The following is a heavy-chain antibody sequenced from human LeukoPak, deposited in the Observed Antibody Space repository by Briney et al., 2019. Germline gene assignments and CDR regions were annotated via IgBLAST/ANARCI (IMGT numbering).Heavy chain of an antibody. Sequence: SETLSLTCAVYGGSFSGYYWSWIRQPPGKGLEWIGEINHSGSTNYNPSLKSRVTISVDTSKNQFSLKLSSVTAADTAVYYCARENRIAVRRVDQRPVGEVLPFDYWGQGTLVTVSS. V-gene: IGHV4-34*01. J-gene: IGHJ4*02. CDR1: GGSFSGYY. CDR2: INHSGST. D-gene: IGHD6-6*01. CDR3: ARENRIAVRRVDQRPVGEVLPFDY.